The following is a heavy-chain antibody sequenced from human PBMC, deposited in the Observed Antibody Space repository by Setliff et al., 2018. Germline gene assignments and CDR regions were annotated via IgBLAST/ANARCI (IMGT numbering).Heavy chain of an antibody. CDR2: IIPXXXXT. Sequence: SVKVSCKASGGAFSTYSLSWVRQAPGQGFGWVGRIIPXXXXTNYAQRXXXRVTITADDSTSTIYMDVSSLRAKDTATYYCAGTDAYCAGDCSISWGQGTLVTVSS. CDR3: AGTDAYCAGDCSIS. V-gene: IGHV1-69*11. J-gene: IGHJ5*02. D-gene: IGHD2-21*02. CDR1: GGAFSTYS.